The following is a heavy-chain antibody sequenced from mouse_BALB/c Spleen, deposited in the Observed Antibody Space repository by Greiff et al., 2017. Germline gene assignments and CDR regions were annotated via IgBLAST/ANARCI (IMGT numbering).Heavy chain of an antibody. CDR1: GFTFSSNA. D-gene: IGHD2-3*01. CDR2: ISSGGST. J-gene: IGHJ2*01. V-gene: IGHV5-6-5*01. Sequence: EVQRVESGGGLVKPGGSLKLSCAASGFTFSSNAMSWVRQTPEKRLEWVASISSGGSTYYPDSVKGRFTISRDNARNILYLQMSSLRSEDTAMYYCASYDGFDYWGQGTTLTVSS. CDR3: ASYDGFDY.